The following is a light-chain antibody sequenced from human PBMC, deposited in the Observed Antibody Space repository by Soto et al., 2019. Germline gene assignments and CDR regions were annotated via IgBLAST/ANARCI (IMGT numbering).Light chain of an antibody. CDR2: GAS. Sequence: EIVMTQSPATLSVSPGERATLSCRASQSVSSNLAWYQQKPGQAPRLLIYGASTRATGIPARFSGRGSGTDFTLTITSLHSEDFAVYYCHQYNNCPPLTFGGGTKVEIK. CDR1: QSVSSN. J-gene: IGKJ4*01. V-gene: IGKV3-15*01. CDR3: HQYNNCPPLT.